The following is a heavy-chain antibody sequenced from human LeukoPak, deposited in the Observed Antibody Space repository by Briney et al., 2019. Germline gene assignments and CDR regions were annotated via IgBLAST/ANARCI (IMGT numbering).Heavy chain of an antibody. D-gene: IGHD6-19*01. CDR3: ARVMEQSHFYHYIDV. Sequence: GGSLRLSCAASGFTLSSYSMNWVRQAPGKGLEWVSYISGSSSTILYADSVKGRFTISRDNAKNSLYVQMNRLRVEDTAVCYCARVMEQSHFYHYIDVWGRGTTVAVSS. CDR1: GFTLSSYS. V-gene: IGHV3-48*04. J-gene: IGHJ6*03. CDR2: ISGSSSTI.